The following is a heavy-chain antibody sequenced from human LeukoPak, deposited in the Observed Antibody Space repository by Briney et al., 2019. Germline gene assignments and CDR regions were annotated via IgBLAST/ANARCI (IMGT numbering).Heavy chain of an antibody. CDR3: ARGMLGSGYHNWFDP. Sequence: ASVKVSCKASGYTFTSYGISWVRQAPGQGLEWMGWISAYNGNTNYAQKLQGRVTMTTDTSTSTAYMELRSLRSDDTAVYYCARGMLGSGYHNWFDPWGQGTLVTVSS. CDR2: ISAYNGNT. V-gene: IGHV1-18*01. D-gene: IGHD3-22*01. CDR1: GYTFTSYG. J-gene: IGHJ5*02.